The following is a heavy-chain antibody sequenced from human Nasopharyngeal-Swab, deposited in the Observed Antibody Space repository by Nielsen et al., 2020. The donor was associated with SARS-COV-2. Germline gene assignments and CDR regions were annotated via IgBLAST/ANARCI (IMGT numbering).Heavy chain of an antibody. J-gene: IGHJ6*02. D-gene: IGHD3-3*01. V-gene: IGHV3-7*01. Sequence: GGSLRLSCAASGFTFSSYAMHWVRQAPGKGLEWVANIKQDGSETYYVDSVKGRFTISRDSAKNSLYLQMNSLRPDDTAVYYCARDWSTVFGVIIRGGMDVWGQGTTVTVSS. CDR2: IKQDGSET. CDR1: GFTFSSYA. CDR3: ARDWSTVFGVIIRGGMDV.